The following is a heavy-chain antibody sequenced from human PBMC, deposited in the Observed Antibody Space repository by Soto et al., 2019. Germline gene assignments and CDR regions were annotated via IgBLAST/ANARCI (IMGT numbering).Heavy chain of an antibody. CDR2: ISGSGGST. CDR3: AKPRGYSYAPQDF. V-gene: IGHV3-23*01. Sequence: GWSLRLSCAASGFTFSSYDMSWVRQAPGKGLEWVSAISGSGGSTYYADSVKGRFTISRDNSKNTLYLQMNSLRAEDTAVYYWAKPRGYSYAPQDFWGQGTLVTVSS. CDR1: GFTFSSYD. J-gene: IGHJ4*02. D-gene: IGHD5-18*01.